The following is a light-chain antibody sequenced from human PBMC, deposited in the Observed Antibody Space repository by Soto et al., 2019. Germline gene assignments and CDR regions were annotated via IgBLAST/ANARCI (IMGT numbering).Light chain of an antibody. J-gene: IGKJ1*01. CDR1: QSISSW. CDR2: KAS. Sequence: DIQLTQSPSTLSASVGDRVTITCRASQSISSWLAWHQQKPGKAPRLLIYKASSIESGVPSRFSGSGSGTEFTLTITSLQPDDSATYYCQQYNDSWTFGQGTKVEIK. V-gene: IGKV1-5*03. CDR3: QQYNDSWT.